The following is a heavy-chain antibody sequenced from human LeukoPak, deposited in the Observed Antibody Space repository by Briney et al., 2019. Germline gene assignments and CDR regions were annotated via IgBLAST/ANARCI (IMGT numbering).Heavy chain of an antibody. Sequence: GRSLRLSCAASGFTFDNFAMHWVRQAPGKGLEWVSGITWNSRVKTYTPSVKGRFTISRDNGKNSLSLQMNSLRAEDTAIYYCARDRNWAFENWGQGILVAVSS. J-gene: IGHJ4*02. V-gene: IGHV3-9*01. CDR2: ITWNSRVK. D-gene: IGHD1-14*01. CDR1: GFTFDNFA. CDR3: ARDRNWAFEN.